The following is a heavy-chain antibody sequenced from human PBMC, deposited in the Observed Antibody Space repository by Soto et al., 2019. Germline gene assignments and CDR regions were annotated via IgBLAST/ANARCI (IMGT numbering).Heavy chain of an antibody. CDR1: GFSFSGYA. CDR2: ISESGGST. D-gene: IGHD6-13*01. Sequence: GGSLRLSCAASGFSFSGYAMSWVRHAPGKGLEWVSVISESGGSTHYADSVRGRFTVSRDNSKNSLSLRMNSLRDEDTAVYFCAKRSPYSSGWYSPIFDYWGQGALVTVSS. V-gene: IGHV3-23*01. J-gene: IGHJ4*02. CDR3: AKRSPYSSGWYSPIFDY.